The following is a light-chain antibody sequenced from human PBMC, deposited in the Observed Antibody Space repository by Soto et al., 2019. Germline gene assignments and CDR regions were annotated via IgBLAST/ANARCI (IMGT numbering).Light chain of an antibody. CDR1: SSNIGSDYH. V-gene: IGLV1-40*01. CDR2: GDN. CDR3: QSYDSTFHVV. J-gene: IGLJ2*01. Sequence: QSVLTQPPSVSGAPGQRVTISCTGSSSNIGSDYHVHWYRQFPGTVPKLLIYGDNNRPSGVPDRFSGSKSGTSASLAIAGLHAEDEADYYCQSYDSTFHVVFGGGTKLTVL.